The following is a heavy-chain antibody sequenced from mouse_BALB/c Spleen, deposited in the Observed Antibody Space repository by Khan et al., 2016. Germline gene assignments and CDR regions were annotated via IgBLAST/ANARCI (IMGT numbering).Heavy chain of an antibody. CDR3: SRTLVLGSGNTYGFAY. J-gene: IGHJ3*01. D-gene: IGHD2-10*02. CDR2: ISSGGSYT. V-gene: IGHV5-6*01. Sequence: EVELVESGGDLVKPGGSLKLSCAASGFTFSSYGMSWVRQTPDKRLEWVATISSGGSYTYYPDSVKGRFTISRDNAKNILYLQMISLKSEDTSLYYCSRTLVLGSGNTYGFAYWGQGTLVTVSA. CDR1: GFTFSSYG.